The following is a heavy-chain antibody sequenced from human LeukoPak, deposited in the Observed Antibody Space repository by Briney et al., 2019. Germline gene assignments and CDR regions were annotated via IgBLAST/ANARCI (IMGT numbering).Heavy chain of an antibody. Sequence: KPSETLSLTRPVSGGSINNYHWSWIRQPPGKGLEWVGYIHYSGSTNYNPSLKSRVAISVDTSKNQFSLKLSSVTAADTAVYYCASGIIMLGPWGQGTLVTVSS. CDR3: ASGIIMLGP. V-gene: IGHV4-59*01. CDR1: GGSINNYH. J-gene: IGHJ5*02. CDR2: IHYSGST. D-gene: IGHD3-10*02.